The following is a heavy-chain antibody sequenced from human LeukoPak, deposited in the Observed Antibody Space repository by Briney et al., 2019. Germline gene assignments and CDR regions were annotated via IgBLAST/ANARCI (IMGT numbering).Heavy chain of an antibody. D-gene: IGHD1-1*01. CDR3: ARESRDTAWSLDL. CDR1: GYTFTSYG. Sequence: ASVKVSCKASGYTFTSYGISWVRQAPGQGLEWMGWISAYNGNTNYAQKLQGRVTMTTDTSTSTVYMELSSLGSDDTAVYYCARESRDTAWSLDLWGQGTLVTVSS. V-gene: IGHV1-18*01. J-gene: IGHJ4*02. CDR2: ISAYNGNT.